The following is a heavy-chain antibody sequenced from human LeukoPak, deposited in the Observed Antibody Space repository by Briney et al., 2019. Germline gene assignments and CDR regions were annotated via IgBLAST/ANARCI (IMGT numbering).Heavy chain of an antibody. J-gene: IGHJ6*03. CDR2: ISGSGGHT. CDR1: GITFSSHA. Sequence: PGGSLRLSCAASGITFSSHAMSWVRQAPGKGLEWVSLISGSGGHTYYRDSVKGRFTISTDNSTNRLYLQMNSLRPEDTAVNYCAKGGAATMRDGYNYYYYYMEVWGRGTTVTVSS. V-gene: IGHV3-23*01. CDR3: AKGGAATMRDGYNYYYYYMEV. D-gene: IGHD5-24*01.